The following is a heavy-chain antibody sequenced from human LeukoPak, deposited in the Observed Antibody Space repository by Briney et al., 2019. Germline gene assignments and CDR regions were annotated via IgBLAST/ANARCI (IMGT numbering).Heavy chain of an antibody. D-gene: IGHD2-21*01. J-gene: IGHJ4*02. V-gene: IGHV4-38-2*02. Sequence: SETLSLTCTVSGYSISSGYYWGWIRQPPGKGLEWIGSIYHSGSTYYNPSLKSRVTISVDTSKNQFSLKLSSVTAADTAVYYCARRGAILKFWGQGTLVTVSS. CDR1: GYSISSGYY. CDR3: ARRGAILKF. CDR2: IYHSGST.